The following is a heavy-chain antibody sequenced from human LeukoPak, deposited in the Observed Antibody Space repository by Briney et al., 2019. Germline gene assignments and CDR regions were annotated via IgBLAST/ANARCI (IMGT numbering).Heavy chain of an antibody. Sequence: GGSLRLSCAASGFTFSGYAMNWVRQAPGKGLEWVSAISGSGGNTYYADSVKGRFTISRDNSKNTLYLEMNSLRAEDTAVYYCAKGGRGSGSYNYFDYWGQGTLVTVSS. J-gene: IGHJ4*02. CDR1: GFTFSGYA. V-gene: IGHV3-23*01. CDR3: AKGGRGSGSYNYFDY. D-gene: IGHD3-10*01. CDR2: ISGSGGNT.